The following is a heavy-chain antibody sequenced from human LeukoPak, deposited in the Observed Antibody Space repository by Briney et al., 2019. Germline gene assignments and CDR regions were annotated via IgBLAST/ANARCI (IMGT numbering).Heavy chain of an antibody. CDR2: IYYSGST. J-gene: IGHJ4*02. V-gene: IGHV4-34*11. CDR1: GGSFSGYY. CDR3: ARDRFGVTDY. Sequence: PSETLSLTCAVYGGSFSGYYWSWIRQHPGKGLEWIGYIYYSGSTSYNPSLKSRIAISLDTSKNQFSLKLSSVTTADTAVYYCARDRFGVTDYWGQGTLVTVSS. D-gene: IGHD3-16*01.